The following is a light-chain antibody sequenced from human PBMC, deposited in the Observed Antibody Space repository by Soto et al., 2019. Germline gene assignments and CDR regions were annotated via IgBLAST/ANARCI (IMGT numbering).Light chain of an antibody. V-gene: IGKV1-5*01. J-gene: IGKJ1*01. CDR3: QQYKSYSWT. CDR1: QSISSW. Sequence: DIQMTQSPSTLSASVGDRVTIACRASQSISSWLAWYQQKPGKAPKLLIYDASSFESGVPSRFSGSGSGTEFTLTISSLQPDDFATYYCQQYKSYSWTFGQGTKV. CDR2: DAS.